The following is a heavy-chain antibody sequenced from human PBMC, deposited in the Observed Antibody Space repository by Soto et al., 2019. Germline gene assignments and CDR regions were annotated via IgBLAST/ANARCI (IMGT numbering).Heavy chain of an antibody. CDR3: ARDYWSGDRYYYGMDV. CDR2: INPNSGGP. CDR1: GYTFTGYY. D-gene: IGHD3-3*01. Sequence: ASVKVSCKASGYTFTGYYIHWVRQAPGQRLEWMGYINPNSGGPNYAQKIQGRVTMTRDTSISTAYMELSRLRSDDTAVYYCARDYWSGDRYYYGMDVWGQGTTVTVSS. V-gene: IGHV1-2*02. J-gene: IGHJ6*02.